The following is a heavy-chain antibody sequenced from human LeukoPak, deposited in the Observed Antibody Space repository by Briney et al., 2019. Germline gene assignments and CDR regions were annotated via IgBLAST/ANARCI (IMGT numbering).Heavy chain of an antibody. D-gene: IGHD3-9*01. CDR2: ISGSGGST. CDR1: GFTFRTYA. J-gene: IGHJ4*02. Sequence: GGSLRLSCAASGFTFRTYAMSWVRQAPGKGREWVSGISGSGGSTYYADSVKGRFTISRDNSKNTLYLQMNSLRAEDTAVYYCAKEGDFYDILTDYWGQGTLVTVSS. CDR3: AKEGDFYDILTDY. V-gene: IGHV3-23*01.